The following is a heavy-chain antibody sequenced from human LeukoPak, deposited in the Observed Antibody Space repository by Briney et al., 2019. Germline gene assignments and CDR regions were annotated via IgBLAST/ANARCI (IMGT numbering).Heavy chain of an antibody. D-gene: IGHD3-3*01. J-gene: IGHJ4*02. CDR1: GGTFSSYA. CDR3: AGTITIFGVVIQNLDY. CDR2: IIPIFGTA. V-gene: IGHV1-69*01. Sequence: SVKVSCKASGGTFSSYAISWVRQAPGQGLEWMGGIIPIFGTANYAQKFQGRVTITADESTSTAYMELSSLRSEDTAVHYCAGTITIFGVVIQNLDYWGQGTLVTVSS.